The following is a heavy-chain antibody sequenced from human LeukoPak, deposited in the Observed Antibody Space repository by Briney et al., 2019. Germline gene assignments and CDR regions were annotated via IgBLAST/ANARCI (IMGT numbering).Heavy chain of an antibody. D-gene: IGHD3-9*01. J-gene: IGHJ4*02. CDR2: INHSGST. Sequence: SETLSLTCAVYGGSFSGYYWSWIRQPPGKGLEWIGEINHSGSTNSNPSLKSRVTISVDTSKNQFSLKLSSVTAADTAVYYCARGPYYDILTGYRYWGQGTLVTVSS. V-gene: IGHV4-34*01. CDR3: ARGPYYDILTGYRY. CDR1: GGSFSGYY.